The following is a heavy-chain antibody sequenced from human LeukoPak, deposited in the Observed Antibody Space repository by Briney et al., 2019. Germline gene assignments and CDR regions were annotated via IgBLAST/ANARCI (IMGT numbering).Heavy chain of an antibody. J-gene: IGHJ4*02. CDR3: ANDIGIH. V-gene: IGHV3-9*01. CDR1: GFTLDEYP. CDR2: ISCNSGSI. Sequence: GGSLRLSRAGSGFTLDEYPLHLVRQDPGKGLEWFPGISCNSGSIGYADAVKGRVNISRDNAKNSLYLQMNSLRAEDTAAYYCANDIGIHCGQGTCSASPQ. D-gene: IGHD1-14*01.